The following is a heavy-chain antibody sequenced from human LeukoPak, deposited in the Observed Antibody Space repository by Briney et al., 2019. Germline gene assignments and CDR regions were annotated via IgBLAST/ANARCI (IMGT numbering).Heavy chain of an antibody. Sequence: GGSLRLSCAASGFTFSGYEMNWVRQAPGKGLEWVSYISNSGSTIFYADSVKGRLTISRDNAKNSLYLQMNSLRAEDTAVYYCARAFKNGYNPRDAFDFWGHGTMVTVSS. CDR2: ISNSGSTI. J-gene: IGHJ3*01. D-gene: IGHD5-24*01. CDR3: ARAFKNGYNPRDAFDF. CDR1: GFTFSGYE. V-gene: IGHV3-48*03.